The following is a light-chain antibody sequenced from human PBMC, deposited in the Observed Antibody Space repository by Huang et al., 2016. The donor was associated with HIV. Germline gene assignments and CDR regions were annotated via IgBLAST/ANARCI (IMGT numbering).Light chain of an antibody. CDR2: DAS. CDR3: QQYDNLPSLT. CDR1: QDISKY. V-gene: IGKV1-33*01. Sequence: DIQMTQSPSSLSASVGDRVTITCQASQDISKYLNWYQQKPGKAPKRLIYDASNLGTGVPSRFSGSGSGTDFTFTISSLQPEDIATYYCQQYDNLPSLTFGGGTKVEIK. J-gene: IGKJ4*01.